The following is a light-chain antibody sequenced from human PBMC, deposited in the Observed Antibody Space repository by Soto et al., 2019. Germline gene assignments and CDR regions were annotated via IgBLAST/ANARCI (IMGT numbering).Light chain of an antibody. CDR2: KNN. CDR3: AAWDDSLSRPGV. V-gene: IGLV1-47*01. J-gene: IGLJ7*01. CDR1: SSNIGNFY. Sequence: QSVLTQPPSASGTPGQRVTISCSGSSSNIGNFYVYWYQQLPGTAPKLLIYKNNQRPLGVPDRFSGSQSGTSASLAISGLRSEDEADYYCAAWDDSLSRPGVFGGGTHLTVL.